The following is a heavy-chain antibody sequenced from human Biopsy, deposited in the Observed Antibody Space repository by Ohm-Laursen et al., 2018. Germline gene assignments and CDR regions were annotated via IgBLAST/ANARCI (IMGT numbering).Heavy chain of an antibody. CDR3: ARDSGILNYGNFKYYHYYGMDV. J-gene: IGHJ6*02. CDR2: IFNSANT. CDR1: NVSFSSFY. Sequence: SDTLSLTCSVYNVSFSSFYWSWIRQRPGKGLEWIGYIFNSANTYYNPSLKNLITISGDTSKNQFSLTLSSVTAADTAVYYCARDSGILNYGNFKYYHYYGMDVWGQGTKVTVSS. D-gene: IGHD4-11*01. V-gene: IGHV4-59*01.